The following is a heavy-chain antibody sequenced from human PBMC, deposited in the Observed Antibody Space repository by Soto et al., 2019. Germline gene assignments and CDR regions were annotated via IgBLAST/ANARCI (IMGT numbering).Heavy chain of an antibody. Sequence: QVQLVESGGGVVQPGRSLRLSCAASGFTFSSYAMLWVRQAPGKGLEWVAVISYDGSNKYYADSVKGRFTISRDNSKNTLYLQMNSLRAEDTAVYYCARDLASPSQSRPPNIAVAGACDYWGQGTLVTVSS. CDR1: GFTFSSYA. CDR2: ISYDGSNK. D-gene: IGHD6-19*01. J-gene: IGHJ4*02. V-gene: IGHV3-30-3*01. CDR3: ARDLASPSQSRPPNIAVAGACDY.